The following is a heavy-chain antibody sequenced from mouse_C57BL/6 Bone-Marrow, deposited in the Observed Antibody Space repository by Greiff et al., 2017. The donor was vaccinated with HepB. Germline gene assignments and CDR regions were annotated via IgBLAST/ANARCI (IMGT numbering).Heavy chain of an antibody. CDR3: AIYSNYVPY. D-gene: IGHD2-5*01. V-gene: IGHV5-17*01. CDR2: ISSGSSTI. CDR1: GFTFSDYG. J-gene: IGHJ3*01. Sequence: EVKLVESGGGLVKPGGSLKLSCAASGFTFSDYGMHWVRQAPGKGLEWVAYISSGSSTIYYADTVKSRFTITRDNAKNTLFLQMTSLRSEDTAMYYCAIYSNYVPYWDQGTRVTVSA.